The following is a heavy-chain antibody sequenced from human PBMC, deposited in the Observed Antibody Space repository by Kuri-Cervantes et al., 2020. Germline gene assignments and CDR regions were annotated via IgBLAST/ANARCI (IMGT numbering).Heavy chain of an antibody. CDR3: ARERVVAVTRNSLPYFDY. D-gene: IGHD4-11*01. Sequence: ASVKVSCKASGYTFTGYYMHWVRQAPGQGLEWMGWINPNSGGTNYAQKFQGRVTITADESTSTAYMELSSLRSEDTAVYYCARERVVAVTRNSLPYFDYWGQGTLVTVSS. J-gene: IGHJ4*02. CDR1: GYTFTGYY. CDR2: INPNSGGT. V-gene: IGHV1-2*02.